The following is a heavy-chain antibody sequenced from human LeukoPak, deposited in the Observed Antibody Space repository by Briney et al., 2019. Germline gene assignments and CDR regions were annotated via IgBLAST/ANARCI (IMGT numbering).Heavy chain of an antibody. CDR3: ARESLGSSGYYRDY. CDR1: DFTVSNSY. Sequence: GGSPRLSCAASDFTVSNSYISWVRQAPGKGLEWVSSISSSSSYIYYADSVKGRFTISRDNAKNSLYLQMNSLRAEDTAVYYCARESLGSSGYYRDYWGQGTLVTVSS. CDR2: ISSSSSYI. D-gene: IGHD3-22*01. V-gene: IGHV3-21*01. J-gene: IGHJ4*02.